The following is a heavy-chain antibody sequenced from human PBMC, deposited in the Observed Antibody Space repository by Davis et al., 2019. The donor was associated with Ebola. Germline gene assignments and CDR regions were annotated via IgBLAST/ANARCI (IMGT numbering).Heavy chain of an antibody. V-gene: IGHV1-18*01. CDR2: ISAYNGNT. CDR1: GYTFSDFG. J-gene: IGHJ6*02. D-gene: IGHD2-15*01. CDR3: ARRLYCGGGSCYEYYYGMDV. Sequence: AASVKVSCKASGYTFSDFGINWVRQAPGQGLEWMGWISAYNGNTNFAQKYQGRVTMTTDTSTTTAYMELSSLRSEDTAVYYCARRLYCGGGSCYEYYYGMDVWGQGTTVTVSS.